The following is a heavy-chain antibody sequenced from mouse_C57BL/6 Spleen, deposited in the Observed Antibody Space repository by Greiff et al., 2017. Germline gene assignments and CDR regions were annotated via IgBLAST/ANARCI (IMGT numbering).Heavy chain of an antibody. Sequence: VQLQQSGAELARPGASVKLSCKASGYTFTSYGISWVKQRTGQGLEWIGEIYPRSGNTYYNEKFKGKATLTADKSSSTAYMELRSLTSEDSAVYFCARGGTVIATDAMDYWGQGTSVTVSS. CDR1: GYTFTSYG. D-gene: IGHD1-1*01. CDR3: ARGGTVIATDAMDY. V-gene: IGHV1-81*01. CDR2: IYPRSGNT. J-gene: IGHJ4*01.